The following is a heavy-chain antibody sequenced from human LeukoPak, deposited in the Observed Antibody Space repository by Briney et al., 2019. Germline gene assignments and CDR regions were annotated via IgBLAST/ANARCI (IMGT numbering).Heavy chain of an antibody. J-gene: IGHJ5*02. Sequence: AGGSLRLSCVASGFTFSSYWMSWVRQAPGKGLEWVANIKQDGSEKYYVDSVKGRFTVSRDNAKNSLYLQMNSLRAEDTAVYYCARDQKGNYYDSSGYYYINWFDPWGQGTLVTVSS. V-gene: IGHV3-7*01. D-gene: IGHD3-22*01. CDR2: IKQDGSEK. CDR3: ARDQKGNYYDSSGYYYINWFDP. CDR1: GFTFSSYW.